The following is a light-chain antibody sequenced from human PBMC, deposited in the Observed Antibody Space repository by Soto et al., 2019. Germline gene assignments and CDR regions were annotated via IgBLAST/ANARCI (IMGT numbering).Light chain of an antibody. CDR1: SSDVGNYVL. V-gene: IGLV2-23*02. Sequence: SVLTQPASVSGSPGQSITISCTGTSSDVGNYVLVSWYQQHPGTAPKLMIFEVTKRPSGVSDRFSGSKSGNSASLTISGLQADDEADYYCSSYAGGSFYVFGTGTKVTVL. J-gene: IGLJ1*01. CDR2: EVT. CDR3: SSYAGGSFYV.